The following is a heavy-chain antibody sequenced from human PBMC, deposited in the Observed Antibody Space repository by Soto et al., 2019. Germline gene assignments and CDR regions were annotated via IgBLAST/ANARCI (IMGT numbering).Heavy chain of an antibody. CDR2: ISAYNGNT. CDR3: ARVDRYRIAVAGCFDY. D-gene: IGHD6-19*01. CDR1: GYTFTSYG. J-gene: IGHJ4*02. V-gene: IGHV1-18*01. Sequence: GASVKVSCKASGYTFTSYGISWVRQAPGQGLEWMGWISAYNGNTNYAQKLQGRVTMTTDTSTSTAYMEPRSLRSDDTAVYYCARVDRYRIAVAGCFDYWGQGTLVTVSS.